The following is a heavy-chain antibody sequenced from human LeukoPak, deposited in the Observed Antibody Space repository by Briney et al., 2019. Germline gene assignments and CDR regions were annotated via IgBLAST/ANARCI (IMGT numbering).Heavy chain of an antibody. Sequence: ASVKVSCKASGYTFTSYGISWVRQAPGQGLERMGWISAYNGNTNYAQKLQGRVTMTTDTSTSTAYMELRSLRSDDTAVYYCARNPERIAAAGTWVDPWGQGALVTVSS. D-gene: IGHD6-13*01. CDR3: ARNPERIAAAGTWVDP. CDR1: GYTFTSYG. V-gene: IGHV1-18*01. J-gene: IGHJ5*02. CDR2: ISAYNGNT.